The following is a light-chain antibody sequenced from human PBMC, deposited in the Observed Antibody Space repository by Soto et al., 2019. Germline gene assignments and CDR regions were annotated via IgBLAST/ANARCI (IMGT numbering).Light chain of an antibody. Sequence: SSELTQPPSVSVAPGKPARIPGGGTKIGGKSVHWYREKPGQAPVPVICYDSDRPSGIPERFSGSNSGKTATLTISRVEAGDEADYYCQVWDSSSDHVVFGGGTKLTVL. CDR1: KIGGKS. J-gene: IGLJ2*01. CDR2: YDS. V-gene: IGLV3-21*01. CDR3: QVWDSSSDHVV.